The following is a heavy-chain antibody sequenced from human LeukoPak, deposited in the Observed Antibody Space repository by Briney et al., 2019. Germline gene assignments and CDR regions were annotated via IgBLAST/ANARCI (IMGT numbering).Heavy chain of an antibody. CDR2: IYYSVST. V-gene: IGHV4-59*08. D-gene: IGHD1-26*01. Sequence: IGYIYYSVSTYYNPSLKSRVTISVDTSKNQFSLKLSSVTAADTAVYYCARRRSPIHSDFDYWGQGTLVTVSS. CDR3: ARRRSPIHSDFDY. J-gene: IGHJ4*02.